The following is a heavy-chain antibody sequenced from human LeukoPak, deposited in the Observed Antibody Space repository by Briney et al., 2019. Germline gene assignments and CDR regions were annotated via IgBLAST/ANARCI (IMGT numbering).Heavy chain of an antibody. D-gene: IGHD3-9*01. J-gene: IGHJ4*02. CDR2: IYYSGST. CDR1: GGSISSSSYY. Sequence: SETLSLTCTVSGGSISSSSYYWGWIRQPPGKGLEWIGSIYYSGSTYYNPSLKSPVTISIYKSKNQFSLKLSSVTAADTAVYYCARHYDILTDSRYFDYWGQGTLVTVSS. CDR3: ARHYDILTDSRYFDY. V-gene: IGHV4-39*01.